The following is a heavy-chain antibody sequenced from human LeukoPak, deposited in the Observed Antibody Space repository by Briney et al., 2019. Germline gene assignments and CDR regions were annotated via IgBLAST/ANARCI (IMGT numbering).Heavy chain of an antibody. CDR1: GFTFSSYA. Sequence: GGSLRLSCAASGFTFSSYAMSWVRQAPGKGLEWVSAISGSGGSTYYADSVKGRFTISRDNAKNSLYLQMNSLRAEDTAVYYCATVDHYYDSSGYYPVGAFDIWGQGTMVTVSS. J-gene: IGHJ3*02. CDR2: ISGSGGST. D-gene: IGHD3-22*01. CDR3: ATVDHYYDSSGYYPVGAFDI. V-gene: IGHV3-23*01.